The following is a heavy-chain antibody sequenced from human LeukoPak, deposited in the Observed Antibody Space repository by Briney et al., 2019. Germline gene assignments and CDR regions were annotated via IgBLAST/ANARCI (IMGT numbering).Heavy chain of an antibody. CDR3: ARGDTAMPWG. Sequence: GGSLRLSCAASGYSFGSYGMHWVRQAPGKGLEWVSSISSSSSYIYYADSVKGRFTISRDNAKNSLYLQMNSLRAEDTAVYYCARGDTAMPWGWGQGTLVTVSS. J-gene: IGHJ4*02. CDR1: GYSFGSYG. D-gene: IGHD5-18*01. CDR2: ISSSSSYI. V-gene: IGHV3-21*01.